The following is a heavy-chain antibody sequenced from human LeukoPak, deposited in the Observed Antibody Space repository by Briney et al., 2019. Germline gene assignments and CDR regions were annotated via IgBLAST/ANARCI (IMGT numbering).Heavy chain of an antibody. CDR3: ARHKSYYGSGNYFDY. CDR1: GGSISSYY. V-gene: IGHV4-59*08. D-gene: IGHD3-10*01. Sequence: SETLSLTCTVSGGSISSYYWSWIRQPPGKGLEWIGYIYYSGSTNYNPSLKSRVTISVDTSKNQFSLKLSSVTAADTAVYYCARHKSYYGSGNYFDYWAREPWSPSPQ. J-gene: IGHJ4*02. CDR2: IYYSGST.